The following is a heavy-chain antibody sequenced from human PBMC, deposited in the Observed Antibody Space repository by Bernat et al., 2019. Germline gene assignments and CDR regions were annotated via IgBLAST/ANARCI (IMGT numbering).Heavy chain of an antibody. CDR2: IYTSGST. Sequence: EVQLVESGGDLVQPGGSLRLSCAVSGFTGSSNYMTWVRQAPGKGLEWVSGIYTSGSTYYSDSVKGRFTISRDNSKTTLYLQMNSLRGEDTAIYYCARDTSGGGDAFDIWGQGTLVTVSS. J-gene: IGHJ3*02. CDR3: ARDTSGGGDAFDI. CDR1: GFTGSSNY. V-gene: IGHV3-66*02. D-gene: IGHD1-1*01.